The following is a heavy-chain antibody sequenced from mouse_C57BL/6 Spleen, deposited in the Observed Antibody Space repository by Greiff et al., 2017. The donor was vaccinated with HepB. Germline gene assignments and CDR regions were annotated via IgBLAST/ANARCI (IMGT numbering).Heavy chain of an antibody. CDR2: ISSGSSTI. J-gene: IGHJ3*01. Sequence: DVKLVESGGGLVKPGGSLKPSCAASGFTFSDYGMHWVRQAPEKGLEWVAYISSGSSTIYYADTVKGRFTISRDNAKNTLFLQMTSLRSEDTAMYYCARCYYDYDGFAYWGQGTLVTVSA. V-gene: IGHV5-17*01. CDR3: ARCYYDYDGFAY. D-gene: IGHD2-4*01. CDR1: GFTFSDYG.